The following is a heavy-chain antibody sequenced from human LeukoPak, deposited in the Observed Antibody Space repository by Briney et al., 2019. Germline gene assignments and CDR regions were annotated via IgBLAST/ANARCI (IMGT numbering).Heavy chain of an antibody. Sequence: ASVKVSCKASGYTFTSYAMNWVRQAPGQGLEWMGWINTNTGNPTYAQGFTGRFVFSLDTSVSTAYLQISSLKAEDTAVYYCARKSDYYDSSGYLEIDYWGQGTLVTVSS. CDR2: INTNTGNP. D-gene: IGHD3-22*01. CDR1: GYTFTSYA. V-gene: IGHV7-4-1*02. CDR3: ARKSDYYDSSGYLEIDY. J-gene: IGHJ4*02.